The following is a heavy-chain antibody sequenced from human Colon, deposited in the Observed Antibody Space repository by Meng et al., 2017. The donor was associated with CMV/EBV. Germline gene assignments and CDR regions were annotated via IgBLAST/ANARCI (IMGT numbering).Heavy chain of an antibody. CDR3: AKDGQEWELLQYYYGMDV. V-gene: IGHV3-30*02. Sequence: GESLKISCAASRFSFSFYGMHWVRQAPGKGLEWVTFIRFDEKNKFYADSVKGRFTISRDNSKNTLYLQMNSLRGEDTAVYYCAKDGQEWELLQYYYGMDVWGQGTTVTVSS. J-gene: IGHJ6*02. D-gene: IGHD1-26*01. CDR1: RFSFSFYG. CDR2: IRFDEKNK.